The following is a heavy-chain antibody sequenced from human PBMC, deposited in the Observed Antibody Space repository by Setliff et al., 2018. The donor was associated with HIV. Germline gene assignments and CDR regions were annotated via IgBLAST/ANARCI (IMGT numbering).Heavy chain of an antibody. J-gene: IGHJ5*02. CDR2: ISASNGDT. CDR3: ARDKVGVTLYNWLDP. V-gene: IGHV1-18*04. CDR1: GYTFRRFG. Sequence: ASVKVSCNASGYTFRRFGITWVRQAPGQGLEWMGWISASNGDTNYAQKFQGRVTMTTDTSANTAYMELTSLRSEDTAMYYCARDKVGVTLYNWLDPWGQGTLVTVSS. D-gene: IGHD1-26*01.